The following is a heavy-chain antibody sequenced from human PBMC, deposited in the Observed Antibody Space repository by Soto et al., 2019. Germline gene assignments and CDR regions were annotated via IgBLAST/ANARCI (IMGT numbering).Heavy chain of an antibody. V-gene: IGHV6-1*01. CDR2: TYYKSKWSN. D-gene: IGHD3-10*01. CDR3: ARTRGYFDY. J-gene: IGHJ4*02. CDR1: GDSVSSNSAA. Sequence: LSLTCAISGDSVSSNSAAWNWIRQSPSRGLEWLGRTYYKSKWSNEYSVSVKSRMTISPDTSKNQFSLRLNSVTPEDTAVYYCARTRGYFDYWGQGVLVTVSS.